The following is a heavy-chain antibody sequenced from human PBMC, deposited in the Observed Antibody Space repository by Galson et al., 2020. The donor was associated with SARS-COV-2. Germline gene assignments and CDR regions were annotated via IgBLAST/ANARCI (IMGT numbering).Heavy chain of an antibody. D-gene: IGHD1-26*01. CDR1: GFTFSDYP. V-gene: IGHV3-30-3*01. CDR3: ARDDDASGGDY. J-gene: IGHJ4*02. Sequence: GGSLRLSCAASGFTFSDYPMHWVRQAPGKGLEWVAVISYDASTIYYTDSVKGRFTISRDNSKNTVYLQMNSLRAEDTAVYYCARDDDASGGDYWGQGTLVTVSS. CDR2: ISYDASTI.